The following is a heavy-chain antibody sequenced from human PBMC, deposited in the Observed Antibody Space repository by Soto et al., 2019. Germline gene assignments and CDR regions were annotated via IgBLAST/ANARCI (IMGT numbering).Heavy chain of an antibody. CDR3: AKDHSGTYYNSPFDY. CDR2: ISGGGDST. D-gene: IGHD3-10*01. J-gene: IGHJ4*02. Sequence: EVQLLESGGGLVQPGGSLRLSCAASGFTFSSYAMSWVRQAPGGGREGVSGISGGGDSTYYADSVKGRFTISRDNSKNTLYLQMNSLRAEDTAVYYCAKDHSGTYYNSPFDYWGQGTLVTVSS. V-gene: IGHV3-23*01. CDR1: GFTFSSYA.